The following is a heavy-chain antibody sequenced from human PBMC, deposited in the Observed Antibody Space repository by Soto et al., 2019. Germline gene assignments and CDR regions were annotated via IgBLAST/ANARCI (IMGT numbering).Heavy chain of an antibody. Sequence: EVQLVESGGGLVQPGGSLRLSCTTSAFIVDSTYMHWVRQAPGKGLEWVAVITVGGDTYYSDSVRGRSTLSRDTSKNSLNLQVNSLTVEDTALYYCCRGLGYLIGDWGQGALVAVSS. J-gene: IGHJ4*02. D-gene: IGHD5-18*01. CDR1: AFIVDSTY. V-gene: IGHV3-66*01. CDR2: ITVGGDT. CDR3: CRGLGYLIGD.